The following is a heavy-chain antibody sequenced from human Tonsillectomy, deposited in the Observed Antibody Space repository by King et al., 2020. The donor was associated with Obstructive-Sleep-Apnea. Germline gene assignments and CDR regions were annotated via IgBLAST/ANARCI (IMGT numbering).Heavy chain of an antibody. V-gene: IGHV3-74*01. CDR2: INSDGSST. J-gene: IGHJ4*02. CDR1: GFTFSSYW. D-gene: IGHD3-3*01. Sequence: VQLVESGGGLVQPGGSLRLSCAASGFTFSSYWMHWVRQAPGKGLVWVSRINSDGSSTSYADSVKGRFTISRDNAKNTRYLQMNSLRAEDTAVYYCASAVYYDFWSGLDYWGQGTLVTVSS. CDR3: ASAVYYDFWSGLDY.